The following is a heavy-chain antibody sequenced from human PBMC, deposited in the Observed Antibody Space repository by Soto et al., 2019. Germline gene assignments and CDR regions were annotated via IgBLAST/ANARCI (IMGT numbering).Heavy chain of an antibody. J-gene: IGHJ3*02. CDR1: GYSFTSYW. Sequence: GESLKISCKGSGYSFTSYWIGWVRQMPGKGLEWMGIIYPGDSDTRYSPSFQGQVTISADMSISTAYLQWSSLKASDTAMYYCARHGSGDYVWGSYRYRGSDAFDIWGQGTMVTVSS. CDR2: IYPGDSDT. V-gene: IGHV5-51*01. D-gene: IGHD3-16*02. CDR3: ARHGSGDYVWGSYRYRGSDAFDI.